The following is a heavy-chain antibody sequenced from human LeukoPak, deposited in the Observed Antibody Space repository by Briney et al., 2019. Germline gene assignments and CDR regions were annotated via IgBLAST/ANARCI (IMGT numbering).Heavy chain of an antibody. CDR2: INPNSGGT. J-gene: IGHJ4*02. CDR3: ARVSTSSWYWNY. D-gene: IGHD6-13*01. CDR1: GYTFTGYF. Sequence: ASVKVSCKASGYTFTGYFMHWVRQAPGQGLEWMGWINPNSGGTNYAQKFQGRVTMTRDTSISTAYMELSRLRSDDTAVYYCARVSTSSWYWNYWGQGTLVTVSS. V-gene: IGHV1-2*02.